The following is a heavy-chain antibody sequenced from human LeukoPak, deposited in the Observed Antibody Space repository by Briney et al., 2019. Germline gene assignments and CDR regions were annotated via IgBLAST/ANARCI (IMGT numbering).Heavy chain of an antibody. CDR2: IYSGGST. CDR3: ARERASGYDPAFDY. D-gene: IGHD5-12*01. V-gene: IGHV3-53*01. J-gene: IGHJ4*02. CDR1: GFTFSSYA. Sequence: GGSLRLSCAASGFTFSSYAMSWVRQAPGKGLEWVSVIYSGGSTYYADSVKGRFTISRDNSKNTLYLQMNSLRAEDTAVYYCARERASGYDPAFDYWGQGTLVTVSS.